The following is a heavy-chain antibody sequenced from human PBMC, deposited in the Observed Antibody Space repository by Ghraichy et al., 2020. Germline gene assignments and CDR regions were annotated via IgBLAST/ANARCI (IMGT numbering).Heavy chain of an antibody. CDR3: ASSPRSSPGIAVANDAFDI. V-gene: IGHV7-4-1*02. CDR1: GYTFTSYA. J-gene: IGHJ3*02. CDR2: INTNTGNP. Sequence: ASVKVSCKASGYTFTSYAMNWVRQAPGQGLEWMGWINTNTGNPTYAQGFTGRFVFSLDTSVSTAYLQISSLKAEDTAVYYCASSPRSSPGIAVANDAFDIWGQGTMVTVSS. D-gene: IGHD6-19*01.